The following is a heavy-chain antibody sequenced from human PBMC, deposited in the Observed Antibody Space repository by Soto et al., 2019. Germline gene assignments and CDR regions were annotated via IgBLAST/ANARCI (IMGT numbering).Heavy chain of an antibody. D-gene: IGHD2-2*01. CDR1: GGPINSGGYS. CDR3: ARFSPAGYYYMDV. V-gene: IGHV4-31*03. Sequence: QVQLQESGPGLVKPSQTLSLTCTVSGGPINSGGYSWTWIRQPPGKGLEWIGYIHYSGRTFYNPFVESRVIISVDASKNRFSLNLRSVTAADTAVYYCARFSPAGYYYMDVWGKGSSVTV. J-gene: IGHJ6*03. CDR2: IHYSGRT.